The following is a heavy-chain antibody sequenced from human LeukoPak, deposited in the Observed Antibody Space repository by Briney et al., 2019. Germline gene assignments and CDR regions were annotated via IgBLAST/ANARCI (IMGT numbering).Heavy chain of an antibody. CDR3: ARVGSSWYGIYYYYYYMDV. CDR1: GGSISSHH. D-gene: IGHD6-13*01. Sequence: KPSETLSLTCTVSGGSISSHHWSWIRQPPGKGLEWIGYIYYSGSTNYNPSLKSRVTISVDTSKNQFSLKLSSVTAADTAVYYCARVGSSWYGIYYYYYYMDVWGNGTTVTVSS. CDR2: IYYSGST. J-gene: IGHJ6*03. V-gene: IGHV4-59*11.